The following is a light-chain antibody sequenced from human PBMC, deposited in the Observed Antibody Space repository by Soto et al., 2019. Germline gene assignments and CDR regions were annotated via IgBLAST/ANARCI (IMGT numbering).Light chain of an antibody. J-gene: IGLJ1*01. Sequence: QSVLTQPPSVSGAPGQRVTISCTGSSSNIGAGYDVHWYQQLPGTAPKLLIYGNSNRPSGVPDRFSGSKSGTSASLAITGLQAEDEADHYCQSYDSSLSEVFGTGTKVTVL. CDR2: GNS. V-gene: IGLV1-40*01. CDR3: QSYDSSLSEV. CDR1: SSNIGAGYD.